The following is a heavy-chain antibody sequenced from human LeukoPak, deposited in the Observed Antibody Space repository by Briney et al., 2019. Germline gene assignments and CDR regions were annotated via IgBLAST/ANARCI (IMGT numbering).Heavy chain of an antibody. Sequence: SETLSLTCTVSGGSISSYYWSWIRQPPGKGLEWIGYIYYSGSTNYNPSLKSRVTISVDTSKNQFSLKLSSMTAADTAVYYCAGLGPAANYYYYYMDVWGKGTTVTVSS. CDR2: IYYSGST. D-gene: IGHD2-2*01. CDR1: GGSISSYY. V-gene: IGHV4-59*01. CDR3: AGLGPAANYYYYYMDV. J-gene: IGHJ6*03.